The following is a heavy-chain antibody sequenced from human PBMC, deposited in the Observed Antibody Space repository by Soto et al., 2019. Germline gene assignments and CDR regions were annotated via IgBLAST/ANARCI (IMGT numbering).Heavy chain of an antibody. V-gene: IGHV4-61*01. CDR2: IYYSGST. J-gene: IGHJ4*02. CDR1: GGSVTSGNYY. D-gene: IGHD3-10*01. Sequence: SETLSLTCIVSGGSVTSGNYYWSWVRQPPGKGLEWIGYIYYSGSTNYNPSLKSRVTISVDTSKNQFSLKLSSVTAADTAVYYCARSLGHYYGSGDHPFDYWGQGTLVTASS. CDR3: ARSLGHYYGSGDHPFDY.